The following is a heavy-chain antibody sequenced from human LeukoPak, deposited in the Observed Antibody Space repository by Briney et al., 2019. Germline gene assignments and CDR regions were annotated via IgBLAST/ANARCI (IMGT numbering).Heavy chain of an antibody. J-gene: IGHJ4*02. CDR1: GFTFSSYS. CDR3: AKNQGQWLVPVDY. D-gene: IGHD6-19*01. V-gene: IGHV3-21*04. Sequence: GGSLRLSCAASGFTFSSYSTNWVRQAPGKGLEWVSSISSSSSYIYYADSVKGRFTISRDNSKNTLYLQMNNLRAEDTALYYCAKNQGQWLVPVDYWGQGTLVTVSS. CDR2: ISSSSSYI.